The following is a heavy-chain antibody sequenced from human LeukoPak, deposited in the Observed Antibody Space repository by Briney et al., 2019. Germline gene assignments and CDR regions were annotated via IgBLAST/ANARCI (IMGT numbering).Heavy chain of an antibody. Sequence: ASVKVSCKASGYTFTGYYMHWVRQAPGQGLEWMGWINPNPGGTKYVQKFQGRVTMTRDTSISTAYMELSRLRFDDTAVYYCARAGVGGLGYWGQGTLVTVSS. CDR2: INPNPGGT. V-gene: IGHV1-2*02. CDR1: GYTFTGYY. D-gene: IGHD3-16*01. J-gene: IGHJ4*02. CDR3: ARAGVGGLGY.